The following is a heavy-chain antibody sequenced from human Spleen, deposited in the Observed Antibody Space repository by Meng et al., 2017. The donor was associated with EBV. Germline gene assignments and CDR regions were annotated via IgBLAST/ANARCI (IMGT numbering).Heavy chain of an antibody. J-gene: IGHJ4*02. CDR2: IVPIFGTP. Sequence: QVQWVQSGGEVWKPGSSVKVSCKCSGDTFNNYAFSWVRLAPGQGIEWIGGIVPIFGTPKYARKFQGGVAITADESTTTAYLELTSLTSEDTAIYYCARHRGTFGTPFDYWGQGTLVTVSS. CDR3: ARHRGTFGTPFDY. CDR1: GDTFNNYA. D-gene: IGHD1-14*01. V-gene: IGHV1-69*01.